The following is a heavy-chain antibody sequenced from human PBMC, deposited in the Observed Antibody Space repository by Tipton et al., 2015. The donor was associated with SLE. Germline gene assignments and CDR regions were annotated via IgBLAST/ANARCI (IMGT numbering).Heavy chain of an antibody. D-gene: IGHD3-10*01. J-gene: IGHJ1*01. V-gene: IGHV3-23*01. CDR3: AKRSGDH. Sequence: SLRLSCTASGFTFISYAMSWVRQAPGKGLEWVSSISDSGGSTYYADSVKGRFTISRDNSNNTLYLQMNSLRAEDTAIYYCAKRSGDHWGQGTLVTVSS. CDR2: ISDSGGST. CDR1: GFTFISYA.